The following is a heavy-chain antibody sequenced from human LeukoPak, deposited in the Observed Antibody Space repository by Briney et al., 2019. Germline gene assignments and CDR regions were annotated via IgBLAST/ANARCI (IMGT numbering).Heavy chain of an antibody. D-gene: IGHD2-15*01. CDR3: ARDLESYCSGGSCYPYFDY. Sequence: GASVKVSCKGSGGTFSSYAISWVRQAPGQGLEWMGRIIPILGIANYAQKFQGRVTITADKSTSTAYMELSSLRSEDTAVYYCARDLESYCSGGSCYPYFDYWGQGTLVTVSS. CDR2: IIPILGIA. J-gene: IGHJ4*02. V-gene: IGHV1-69*04. CDR1: GGTFSSYA.